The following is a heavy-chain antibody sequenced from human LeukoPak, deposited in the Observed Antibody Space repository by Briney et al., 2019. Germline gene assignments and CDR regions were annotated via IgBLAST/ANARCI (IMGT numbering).Heavy chain of an antibody. CDR2: MSSSSSYI. V-gene: IGHV3-21*01. J-gene: IGHJ3*02. CDR1: GFTFSSYS. D-gene: IGHD3-22*01. CDR3: ARVSYYYDSSGPHDAFDI. Sequence: GGSLRLSCAPSGFTFSSYSINWVRQSPGKGLEWVSSMSSSSSYIYYAASVKGRFTISRDNTKNSLYLQMNSLRAEDTAVYYCARVSYYYDSSGPHDAFDIWGQGTMVTVSS.